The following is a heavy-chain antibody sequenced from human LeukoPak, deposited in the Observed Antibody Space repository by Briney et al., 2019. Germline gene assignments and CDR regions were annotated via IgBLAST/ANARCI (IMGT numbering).Heavy chain of an antibody. J-gene: IGHJ6*04. CDR3: AELGTTMIGGV. Sequence: SGGSLRLSCAASGFTFSSYEMNWVRQAPGKGLEWVSYISSSGSTIYYADSVKGRFTISRDNAKNSLYLQMNSLRAEDTAVYYCAELGTTMIGGVWGKGTTVTISS. CDR2: ISSSGSTI. V-gene: IGHV3-48*03. D-gene: IGHD3-10*02. CDR1: GFTFSSYE.